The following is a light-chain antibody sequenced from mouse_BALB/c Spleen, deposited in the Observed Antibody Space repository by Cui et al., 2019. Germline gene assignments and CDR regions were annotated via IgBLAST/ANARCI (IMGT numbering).Light chain of an antibody. CDR2: DTS. CDR1: SSVNY. CDR3: QQWSSNPPMLT. V-gene: IGKV4-59*01. J-gene: IGKJ5*01. Sequence: QIVLTQSPTIMSASPGEKVTMTCSARSSVNYMHWYQQKSGTSPKRWIYDTSKLASGVPARFSGSGSGTSYSLTISSMEAEDAATYYCQQWSSNPPMLTFGAGTKLELK.